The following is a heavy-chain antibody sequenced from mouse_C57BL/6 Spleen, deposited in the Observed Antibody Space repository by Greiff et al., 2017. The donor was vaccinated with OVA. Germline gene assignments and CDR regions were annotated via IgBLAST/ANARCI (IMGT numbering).Heavy chain of an antibody. CDR3: ARDYYGPYYYAMDY. CDR2: ISSGSSTI. V-gene: IGHV5-17*01. CDR1: GFTFSDYG. D-gene: IGHD1-2*01. Sequence: EVMLVESGGGLVKPGGSLKLSCAASGFTFSDYGMHWVRQAPEKGLEWVAYISSGSSTIYYADTVKGRFTISRDNAKNTLFLQMTSLRSEDTAMYYCARDYYGPYYYAMDYWGQGTSVTVSS. J-gene: IGHJ4*01.